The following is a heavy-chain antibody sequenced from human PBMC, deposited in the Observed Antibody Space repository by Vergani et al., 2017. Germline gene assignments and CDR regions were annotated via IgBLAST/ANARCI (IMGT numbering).Heavy chain of an antibody. CDR1: GGSFSGYY. CDR3: ARQYYYYYYMDV. J-gene: IGHJ6*03. V-gene: IGHV4-34*01. Sequence: QVQLQQWGAGLLKPSETLSHTCAVYGGSFSGYYCNWIRQPPGKGLEWIGEINHSGSTNYNPSLKSRVTISVDTSKNQFSLKLSSVTAADTAVYYCARQYYYYYYMDVWGKGTTVTVSS. CDR2: INHSGST.